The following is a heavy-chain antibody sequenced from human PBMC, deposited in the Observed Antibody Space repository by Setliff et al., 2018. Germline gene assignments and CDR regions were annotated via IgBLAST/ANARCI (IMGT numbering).Heavy chain of an antibody. CDR1: GASIRSGSHY. Sequence: SETLCLTCTVSGASIRSGSHYWSWIRQSAERGLEWIGHIYTSGTTDYSPSFKSRVSISADTSKNLVSLKLHSVTAADTAVYYCTKEYVVISFVANTHSHYGMDVWGQGTTVTVSS. V-gene: IGHV4-61*09. J-gene: IGHJ6*02. CDR2: IYTSGTT. CDR3: TKEYVVISFVANTHSHYGMDV. D-gene: IGHD2-21*01.